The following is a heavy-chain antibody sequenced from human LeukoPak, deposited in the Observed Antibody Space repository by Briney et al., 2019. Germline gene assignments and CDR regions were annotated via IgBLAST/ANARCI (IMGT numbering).Heavy chain of an antibody. CDR3: ARDCSSTSCFNWFDP. Sequence: SVKVSCKASGGTFSSYAISWVRQAPGQGLEWMGGIIPIFGTANYAQKFQGRVTITTDESTSTAYTELSSLRSEDTAVYYCARDCSSTSCFNWFDPWGQGTLVTVSS. CDR2: IIPIFGTA. D-gene: IGHD2-2*01. CDR1: GGTFSSYA. J-gene: IGHJ5*02. V-gene: IGHV1-69*05.